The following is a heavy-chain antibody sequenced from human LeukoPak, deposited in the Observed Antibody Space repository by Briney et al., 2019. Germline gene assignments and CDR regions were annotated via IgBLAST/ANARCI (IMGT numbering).Heavy chain of an antibody. V-gene: IGHV3-30*02. Sequence: PGGSLRLSCAASGFTFSSYGMHWVRQAPGKGLEWVAFIRYDGSDKYYPDSVKRRFTISRDKSKNTLYLQMNSLRADDTAVYYCAKDPGHIWGQGTMVTVSS. CDR2: IRYDGSDK. J-gene: IGHJ3*02. CDR1: GFTFSSYG. CDR3: AKDPGHI.